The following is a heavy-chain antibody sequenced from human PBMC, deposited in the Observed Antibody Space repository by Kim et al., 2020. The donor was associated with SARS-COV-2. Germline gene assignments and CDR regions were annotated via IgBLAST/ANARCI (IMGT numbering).Heavy chain of an antibody. V-gene: IGHV3-23*03. CDR3: AKSLVGATRGGDY. CDR1: GFTFSSYA. CDR2: IYSGGSST. Sequence: GGSLRLSCAASGFTFSSYAMSWVRQAPGKGLEWVSVIYSGGSSTYYADSVKGRFTISRDNSKNTLYLQMNSLRAEDTAVYYCAKSLVGATRGGDYWGQGTLVTVSS. D-gene: IGHD1-26*01. J-gene: IGHJ4*02.